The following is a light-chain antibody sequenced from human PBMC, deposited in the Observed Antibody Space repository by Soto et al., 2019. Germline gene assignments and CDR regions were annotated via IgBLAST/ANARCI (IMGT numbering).Light chain of an antibody. CDR3: QHYNSYSEA. J-gene: IGKJ1*01. CDR2: KAS. V-gene: IGKV1-5*03. CDR1: QTISSW. Sequence: DIQMTQSPSTRSASVGDRVTITCRASQTISSWLAWYQQKPGKAPKLLIYKASTLKSGGPSRFSGSGSGTEFTLTISSLQPDDFATYYCQHYNSYSEALGQGTKVDIK.